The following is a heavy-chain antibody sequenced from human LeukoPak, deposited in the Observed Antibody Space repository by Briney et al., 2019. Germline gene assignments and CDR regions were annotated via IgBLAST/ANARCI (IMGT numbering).Heavy chain of an antibody. CDR1: GYTFISQD. V-gene: IGHV1-8*03. CDR3: ARGVGAATNYFDY. CDR2: MNPNSGNT. J-gene: IGHJ4*02. Sequence: EASVKVSCKASGYTFISQDIYWVRQATGQGLEWMGWMNPNSGNTGYAQKFQGRVTFTRNTFISTAYMQLSSLRSEDTAVYYCARGVGAATNYFDYWGQGTLVTVSS. D-gene: IGHD1-26*01.